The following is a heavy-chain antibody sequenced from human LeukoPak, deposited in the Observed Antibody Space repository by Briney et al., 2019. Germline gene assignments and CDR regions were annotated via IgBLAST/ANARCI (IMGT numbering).Heavy chain of an antibody. CDR3: ARYCSGSSCYYQFDY. CDR2: INSDGSST. CDR1: GFTFSSYW. V-gene: IGHV3-74*01. J-gene: IGHJ4*02. Sequence: GSLTLSCASSGFTFSSYWMHWVRQAPGKGLVWVSRINSDGSSTSYADSVKGRFTISRDNAKNTLYLQMNSLRAEDTAVYYCARYCSGSSCYYQFDYWGQGTLVTVSS. D-gene: IGHD2-15*01.